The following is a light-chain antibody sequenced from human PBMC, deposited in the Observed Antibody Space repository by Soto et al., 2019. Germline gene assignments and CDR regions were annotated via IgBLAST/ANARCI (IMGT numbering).Light chain of an antibody. CDR1: QSVSSN. J-gene: IGKJ1*01. CDR2: GAS. V-gene: IGKV3-15*01. Sequence: NVMTQSPATLSVSPGERASLYCRASQSVSSNLAWYQQKPGRAPRILIFGASSRAAGVPDRFSGSGSGTDFTLTTNSLQSEDFATYYCQQYKTSPWTFCQGTNVDIK. CDR3: QQYKTSPWT.